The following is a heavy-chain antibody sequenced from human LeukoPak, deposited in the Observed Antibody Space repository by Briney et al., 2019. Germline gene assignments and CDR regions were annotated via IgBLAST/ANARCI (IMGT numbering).Heavy chain of an antibody. Sequence: PGGSLRLSCAPSGFTFRSFGMHWVRQAPGKGLEWVAGISYDGSEEFYATSVKGRFTVSRDNSKNTLCLQMNSLRTEDTAVYFCAIAASFGELLSVEGFFYYGMDVWVQGTTVTVS. CDR2: ISYDGSEE. D-gene: IGHD3-10*01. V-gene: IGHV3-30*03. CDR1: GFTFRSFG. J-gene: IGHJ6*02. CDR3: AIAASFGELLSVEGFFYYGMDV.